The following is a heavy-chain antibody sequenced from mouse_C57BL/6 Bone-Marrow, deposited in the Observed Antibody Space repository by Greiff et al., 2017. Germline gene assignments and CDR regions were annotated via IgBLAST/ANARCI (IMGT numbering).Heavy chain of an antibody. V-gene: IGHV1-39*01. CDR2: IKPNYGTT. CDR3: ATRWYFDV. CDR1: GYSFTDYN. Sequence: VQLQQSGPELVKPGASVKISCKASGYSFTDYNMTWVKQSNGKSLEWIGIIKPNYGTTSYNQKFKGKATLTVDQSSSTAYMPLNSLTSADSAVYYCATRWYFDVWGKGTTVTGSS. J-gene: IGHJ1*03.